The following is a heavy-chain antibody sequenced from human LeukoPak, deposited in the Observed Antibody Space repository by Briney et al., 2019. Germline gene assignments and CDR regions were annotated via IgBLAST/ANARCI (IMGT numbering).Heavy chain of an antibody. CDR3: AKWLVTAAGGRYFDY. CDR2: ISASGDST. V-gene: IGHV3-23*01. D-gene: IGHD2-21*02. CDR1: GFTFSSYA. J-gene: IGHJ4*02. Sequence: GRSLRLSCAGSGFTFSSYAMSWVRQAPGKGLEWVSGISASGDSTYYADSVKGRFTISRDSSRNTLYLQMNSLRAEDTAVYYCAKWLVTAAGGRYFDYWGQGTLVTVSS.